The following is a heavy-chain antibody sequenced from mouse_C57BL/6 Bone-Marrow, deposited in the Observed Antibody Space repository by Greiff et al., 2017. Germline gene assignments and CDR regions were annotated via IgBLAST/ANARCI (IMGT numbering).Heavy chain of an antibody. D-gene: IGHD2-3*01. Sequence: QVQLKQPGAELVRPGTSVKLSCKASGYTFTSYWMHWVKQRPGQGLEWIGVIDPSDSYTNYNQKFKGKATLTVDTSSSTAYMQLSSLTSEDSAVYYCAKGYDGYYWFAYWGQGTLVTVSA. CDR3: AKGYDGYYWFAY. CDR1: GYTFTSYW. V-gene: IGHV1-59*01. J-gene: IGHJ3*01. CDR2: IDPSDSYT.